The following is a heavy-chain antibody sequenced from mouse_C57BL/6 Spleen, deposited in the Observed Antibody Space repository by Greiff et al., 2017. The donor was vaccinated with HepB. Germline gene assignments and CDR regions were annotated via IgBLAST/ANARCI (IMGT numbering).Heavy chain of an antibody. J-gene: IGHJ4*01. CDR3: ARSYGSSYDYAMDY. V-gene: IGHV7-3*01. D-gene: IGHD1-1*01. CDR2: MRNKANGYTT. CDR1: GFTFTDDY. Sequence: EVHLVESGGGLVQPGGSLSLSCAASGFTFTDDYMTWVRQPPGKALEWLGFMRNKANGYTTEYSASVKGRFNSSRDNSQTILYLPMNALRAEDSATYYCARSYGSSYDYAMDYWGQGTSVTVSS.